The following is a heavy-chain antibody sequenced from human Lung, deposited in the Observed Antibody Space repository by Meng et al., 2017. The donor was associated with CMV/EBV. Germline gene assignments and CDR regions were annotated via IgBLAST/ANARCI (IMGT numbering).Heavy chain of an antibody. V-gene: IGHV1-2*06. D-gene: IGHD6-19*01. CDR2: VNPISDDT. CDR1: GYGFSGFY. CDR3: AKSSDNGWSS. J-gene: IGHJ4*01. Sequence: VQLVQSGAEVKRPGASVKISCQASGYGFSGFYLNWARQAPGHGLEWLGRVNPISDDTHLAQKFEGRITVTRGATINTAFMELTRLRPDDTAVYYCAKSSDNGWSSWGPGTLVTVSS.